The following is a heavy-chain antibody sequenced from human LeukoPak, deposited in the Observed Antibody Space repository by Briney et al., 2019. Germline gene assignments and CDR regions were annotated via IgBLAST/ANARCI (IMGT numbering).Heavy chain of an antibody. D-gene: IGHD3-10*01. CDR2: IFYSGST. CDR3: ARRPSGSGSYY. J-gene: IGHJ4*02. V-gene: IGHV4-39*01. Sequence: PSETLSLTCTVSGGSISSSSYYWGWIRQPPGKGLEWIGNIFYSGSTYYNPSLKSRVTISVDTSKNQFSPKLSSVTAADTAVYFCARRPSGSGSYYWGQGTLVTVSS. CDR1: GGSISSSSYY.